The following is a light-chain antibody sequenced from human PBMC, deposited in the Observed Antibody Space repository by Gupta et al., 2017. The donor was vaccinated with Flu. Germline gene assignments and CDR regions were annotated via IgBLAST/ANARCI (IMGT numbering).Light chain of an antibody. CDR1: QSVSSSY. Sequence: EIVLTQSPGTLSLSPGESATLPCRASQSVSSSYLAWFQQKPGQAPRLLIYGASRRAAGIPDRFSGSGSGTDFTLTISRLEPEDFAVYFCQQKGRSSWTFGQGTKVEIK. CDR2: GAS. V-gene: IGKV3-20*01. J-gene: IGKJ1*01. CDR3: QQKGRSSWT.